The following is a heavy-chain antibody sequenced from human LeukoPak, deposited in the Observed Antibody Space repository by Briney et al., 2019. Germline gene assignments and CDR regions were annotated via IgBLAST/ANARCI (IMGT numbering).Heavy chain of an antibody. V-gene: IGHV4-4*07. Sequence: SETLSLTCTVSGGSISSYYWSWIRQPAGKGLEWIGRIYTSGSTNYNPSLKSRVTMSVDTSKNQFSLKLSSVTAADTAVYYCARELGTVVVTYDAFDIWGQGTMVTVSS. CDR1: GGSISSYY. CDR2: IYTSGST. J-gene: IGHJ3*02. CDR3: ARELGTVVVTYDAFDI. D-gene: IGHD2-21*02.